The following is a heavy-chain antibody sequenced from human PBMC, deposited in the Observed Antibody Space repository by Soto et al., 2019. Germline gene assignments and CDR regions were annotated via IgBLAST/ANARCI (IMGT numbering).Heavy chain of an antibody. V-gene: IGHV3-30-3*01. Sequence: QVQLVESGGGVVQPGRSLRLSCAASGFTFSSNTMHWVRQAPGKGLEWVAIIIYDGANKYYADSVKGRFTISRDNSKNTLYLQMNSLRAEDTAVYFCARVIGHAFDIWGQGTMVTVSS. J-gene: IGHJ3*02. CDR2: IIYDGANK. CDR1: GFTFSSNT. CDR3: ARVIGHAFDI.